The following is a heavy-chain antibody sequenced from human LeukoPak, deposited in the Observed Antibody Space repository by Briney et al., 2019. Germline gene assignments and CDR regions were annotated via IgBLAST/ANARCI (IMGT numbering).Heavy chain of an antibody. CDR2: ISSTDSYI. CDR1: GFTVSSYS. V-gene: IGHV3-21*01. D-gene: IGHD6-19*01. CDR3: ARESVAGISSHY. Sequence: GGSRRLACAASGFTVSSYSMNWARQAPGKGLEWVSSISSTDSYIYYADSVKGRFTISRDNAKSSLYLQVNSLRAEDTAVYFCARESVAGISSHYWGQGTLVTVSS. J-gene: IGHJ4*02.